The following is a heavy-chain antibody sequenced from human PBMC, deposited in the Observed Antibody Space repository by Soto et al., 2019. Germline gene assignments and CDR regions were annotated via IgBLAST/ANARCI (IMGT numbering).Heavy chain of an antibody. CDR2: ISWDGGST. CDR3: AKDGWWFGELSGFDY. CDR1: GFTFDDYT. V-gene: IGHV3-43*01. D-gene: IGHD3-10*01. Sequence: EVQLVESGGVVVQPGGSLRLSCAASGFTFDDYTMHWVRQAPGKGLEWVSLISWDGGSTYYADSVKGRFTISRDNSKNSLYLQMNSLRTEDTALYYCAKDGWWFGELSGFDYWGQGTLVTVSS. J-gene: IGHJ4*02.